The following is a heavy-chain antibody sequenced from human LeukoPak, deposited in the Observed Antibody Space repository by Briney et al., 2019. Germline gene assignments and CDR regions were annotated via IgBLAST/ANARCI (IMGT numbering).Heavy chain of an antibody. CDR2: INHSGST. V-gene: IGHV4-39*07. CDR3: AQNGPSYSYGYFDY. Sequence: SETLSLTCTVSGGSISSSSYYWGWIRQPPGKGLEWIGEINHSGSTNYNPSLKSRVTISVDTSKNQFSLKLSSVTAADTAVYYCAQNGPSYSYGYFDYWGQGTLVTVSS. CDR1: GGSISSSSYY. J-gene: IGHJ4*02. D-gene: IGHD5-18*01.